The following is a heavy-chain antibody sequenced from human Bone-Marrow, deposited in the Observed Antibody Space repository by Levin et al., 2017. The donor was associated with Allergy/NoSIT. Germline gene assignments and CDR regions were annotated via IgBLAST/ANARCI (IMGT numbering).Heavy chain of an antibody. J-gene: IGHJ6*02. V-gene: IGHV1-18*01. CDR1: GYTFTSYG. D-gene: IGHD6-13*01. Sequence: GASVKVSCKASGYTFTSYGISWVRQAPGQGLEWMGWISAYNGNTNYAQKLQGRVTMTTDTSTSTAYMELRSLRSDDTAVYYCARGVDSSSWYAAAGTPPYVWGQGTTVTVSS. CDR2: ISAYNGNT. CDR3: ARGVDSSSWYAAAGTPPYV.